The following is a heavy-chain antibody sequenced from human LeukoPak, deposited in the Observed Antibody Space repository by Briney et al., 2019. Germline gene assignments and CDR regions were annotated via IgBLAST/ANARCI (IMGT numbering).Heavy chain of an antibody. CDR2: TDYRGGA. V-gene: IGHV4-30-4*08. CDR3: VRERQNYCDSG. CDR1: GVSISSGGYY. D-gene: IGHD3-22*01. J-gene: IGHJ4*02. Sequence: SETLSLTCTVSGVSISSGGYYWNWIPQPPGKGLEWIWNTDYRGGAGYSPSLKSRIYISVDTSKNQVSLELNAVTVADTAVYYCVRERQNYCDSGWGQGTLVTVSS.